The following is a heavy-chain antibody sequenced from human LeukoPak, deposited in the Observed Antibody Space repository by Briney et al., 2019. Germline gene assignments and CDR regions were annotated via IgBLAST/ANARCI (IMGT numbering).Heavy chain of an antibody. D-gene: IGHD5-18*01. Sequence: PSQTLSLTCTVSGGSISSGSYYWSWIRQPAGKGLEWIGRIYTSGSTNYNPSLKSRVTISVDTSKNQFSLKLSSVTAADTAVYYCARAPTAMVGNWFDPWGQGTLVTVSS. CDR3: ARAPTAMVGNWFDP. CDR2: IYTSGST. V-gene: IGHV4-61*02. CDR1: GGSISSGSYY. J-gene: IGHJ5*02.